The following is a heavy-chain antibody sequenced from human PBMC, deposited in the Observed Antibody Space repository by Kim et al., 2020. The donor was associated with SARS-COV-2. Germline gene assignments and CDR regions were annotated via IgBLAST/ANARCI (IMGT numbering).Heavy chain of an antibody. D-gene: IGHD2-15*01. V-gene: IGHV3-9*01. Sequence: GGSLRLSCAASGFTFDDYAMHWVRQAPGKGLEWVSGISWNSGSIGYADSVKGRFTISRDNAKNSLYLQMNSLRAEDTALYYCAKGLSYCSGGSCPQYFQHWGQGTLVTVSS. CDR1: GFTFDDYA. J-gene: IGHJ1*01. CDR2: ISWNSGSI. CDR3: AKGLSYCSGGSCPQYFQH.